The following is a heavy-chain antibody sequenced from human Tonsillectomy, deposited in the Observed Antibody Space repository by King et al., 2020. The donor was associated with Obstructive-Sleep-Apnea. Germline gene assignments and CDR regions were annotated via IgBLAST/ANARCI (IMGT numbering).Heavy chain of an antibody. CDR1: GFTFSSYS. CDR3: AREGGYYDSSGYAPIFDY. D-gene: IGHD3-22*01. Sequence: VQLVESGGVFVQPGGALGLSCAASGFTFSSYSLHWVRQAPGKGLEWLSYISSGGTTIYYADFLQGRFTISLDNAKNSLSLQINSLSAEDTAVYFCAREGGYYDSSGYAPIFDYWGQGTLVTVSS. CDR2: ISSGGTTI. J-gene: IGHJ4*02. V-gene: IGHV3-48*03.